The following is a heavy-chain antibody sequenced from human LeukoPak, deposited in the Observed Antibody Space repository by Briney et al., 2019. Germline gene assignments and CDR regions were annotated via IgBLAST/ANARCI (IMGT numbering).Heavy chain of an antibody. CDR1: EYTFTNYD. CDR3: AREGLDY. J-gene: IGHJ4*02. CDR2: MNPNSGNS. V-gene: IGHV1-8*01. Sequence: GASVKVSCKASEYTFTNYDINWVRQATGQGLEWMGYMNPNSGNSAYAQKFQGRVTTTTDASISTAYMELSGLRSEDTALYYCAREGLDYWGQGTLVTVSS.